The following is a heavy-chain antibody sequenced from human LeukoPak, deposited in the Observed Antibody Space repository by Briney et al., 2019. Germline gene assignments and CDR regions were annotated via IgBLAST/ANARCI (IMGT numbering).Heavy chain of an antibody. V-gene: IGHV1-18*01. J-gene: IGHJ6*02. D-gene: IGHD6-19*01. CDR1: GYTFTSYG. Sequence: ASVKVSCEASGYTFTSYGISWVRQAPGQGLEWMGWISAYNGNTNYAQKLQGRVTMTTDTSTSTAYMELRSLRSDDTAVYYCARDAVGSSGSQLPYYYYYGMDVWGQGTTVTVSS. CDR3: ARDAVGSSGSQLPYYYYYGMDV. CDR2: ISAYNGNT.